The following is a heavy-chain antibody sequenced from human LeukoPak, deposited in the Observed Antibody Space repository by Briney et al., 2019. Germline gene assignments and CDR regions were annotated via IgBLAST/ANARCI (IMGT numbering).Heavy chain of an antibody. J-gene: IGHJ5*02. V-gene: IGHV3-66*01. CDR3: ATEQTGPKGYCSSTSCYGEGGSWFDP. D-gene: IGHD2-2*01. CDR1: GFTVSSNY. CDR2: IYSGGST. Sequence: GGSLRLSCAASGFTVSSNYMSWVRQAPGKGLEWVSVIYSGGSTYYADSVKGRFTISRDNAKNSLYLQMNSLRAEDTAVYYCATEQTGPKGYCSSTSCYGEGGSWFDPWGQGTLVTVSS.